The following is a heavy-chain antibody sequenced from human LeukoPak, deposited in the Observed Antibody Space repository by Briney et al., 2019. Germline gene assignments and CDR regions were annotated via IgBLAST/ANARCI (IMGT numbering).Heavy chain of an antibody. Sequence: SETLSLTCAVYGGSFSGYYWSRIRQPPGKGLEWIGEINHSGSTNYNPSLKSRVTISVDTSKNQFSLKLSSVTAADTAVYYCARGHCSSTSCYHPWGEWFDPWGQGTLVTVSS. V-gene: IGHV4-34*01. J-gene: IGHJ5*02. D-gene: IGHD2-2*01. CDR3: ARGHCSSTSCYHPWGEWFDP. CDR2: INHSGST. CDR1: GGSFSGYY.